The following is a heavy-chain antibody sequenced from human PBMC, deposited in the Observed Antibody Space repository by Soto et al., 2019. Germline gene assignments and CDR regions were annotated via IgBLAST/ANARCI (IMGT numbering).Heavy chain of an antibody. CDR2: LSYLGTT. CDR1: NDSIRSGTYY. V-gene: IGHV4-39*01. D-gene: IGHD3-3*01. Sequence: SETLSLTCTVSNDSIRSGTYYWAWIRQPPGRGLEWMGSLSYLGTTDYNPSLKSRVTISKDASKNQFSLKMTSASATDTAVYFCAKREDSSRFGGLDIWGQGTAVTVSS. CDR3: AKREDSSRFGGLDI. J-gene: IGHJ6*02.